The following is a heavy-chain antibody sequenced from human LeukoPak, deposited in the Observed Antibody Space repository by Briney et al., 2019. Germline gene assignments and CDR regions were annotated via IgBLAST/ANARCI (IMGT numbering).Heavy chain of an antibody. V-gene: IGHV3-7*01. CDR3: VRGGYYFDY. J-gene: IGHJ4*02. CDR1: GFTFNTYW. Sequence: GGSLGLSCAASGFTFNTYWMSWVRQAPGKGLEWVANMKQDGSEIYYVDSVRGRFSISRDNAKNSLYLQMNSLRDEDTAVYFCVRGGYYFDYWGQGTLVTVSS. CDR2: MKQDGSEI.